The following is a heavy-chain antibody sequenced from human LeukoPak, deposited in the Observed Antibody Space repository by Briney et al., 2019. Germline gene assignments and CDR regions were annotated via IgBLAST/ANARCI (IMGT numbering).Heavy chain of an antibody. CDR2: INWNSAVL. D-gene: IGHD6-13*01. J-gene: IGHJ4*02. CDR1: GFTFEDYA. Sequence: GRSLRLSCEASGFTFEDYAMHWVRQAPGKGLEGVSGINWNSAVLGYADSVKGRFTISRDDAKNSLYLQMNSLRTEDTAFYYCAKDRAAGLSYFDDWGQGTLVTVSS. CDR3: AKDRAAGLSYFDD. V-gene: IGHV3-9*01.